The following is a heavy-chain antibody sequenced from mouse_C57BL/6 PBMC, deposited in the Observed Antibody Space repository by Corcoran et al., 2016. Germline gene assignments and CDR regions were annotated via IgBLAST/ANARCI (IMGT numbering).Heavy chain of an antibody. CDR3: ARGGYDGPYYCAMDY. J-gene: IGHJ4*01. D-gene: IGHD2-2*01. V-gene: IGHV1-26*01. CDR2: INPNNGGT. Sequence: EVQLQQSGPELVKPGASVKISCKASGYTFTDYYMNWVKQSHGKSLEWIGDINPNNGGTSYNQKFKGKATLTVDKSSSTAYMELRSLTSEDSAVYYCARGGYDGPYYCAMDYWGQGTSVTVSS. CDR1: GYTFTDYY.